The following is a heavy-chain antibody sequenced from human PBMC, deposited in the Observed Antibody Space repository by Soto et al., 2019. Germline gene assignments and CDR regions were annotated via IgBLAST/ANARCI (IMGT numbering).Heavy chain of an antibody. D-gene: IGHD2-2*01. V-gene: IGHV1-69*04. CDR2: IIPILGIA. J-gene: IGHJ4*02. CDR3: ARDGGICSSTSCYGLYDFWSGYPHFDY. Sequence: ASVKVSCKASGGTFSSYTISWVRQAPGQGLEWMGRIIPILGIANYAQKFQGRVTITADKSTSTAYMELSSLRSEDTAVYYCARDGGICSSTSCYGLYDFWSGYPHFDYWGQGTLVTVSS. CDR1: GGTFSSYT.